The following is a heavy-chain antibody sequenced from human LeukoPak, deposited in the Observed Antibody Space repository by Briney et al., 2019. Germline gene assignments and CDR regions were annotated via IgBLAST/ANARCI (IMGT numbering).Heavy chain of an antibody. CDR2: ISSSDSYI. V-gene: IGHV3-21*01. D-gene: IGHD1-7*01. J-gene: IGHJ4*02. CDR1: GFTFSSYS. Sequence: KTGGSLRLSCAASGFTFSSYSMNWVRQAPGKGLEWVSSISSSDSYIYYADSVKGRFTISRDNAKNSLYLQMNSLRAEDTAVYYCARGLTGTTTQIRGYWGQGTLVAVSS. CDR3: ARGLTGTTTQIRGY.